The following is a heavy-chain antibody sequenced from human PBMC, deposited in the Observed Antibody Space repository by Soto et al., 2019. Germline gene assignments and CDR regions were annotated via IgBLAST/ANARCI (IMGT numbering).Heavy chain of an antibody. J-gene: IGHJ4*02. Sequence: EVQLLESGGGLVQPGGSLRLSCAASGFTFSSYAMSWVRQAPGKGLEWVSAISGSGGSTYYADSVKGRFTISRDNSKNTLYLQMNRLRAEDTAVYYCAKDQRVWGSYRLLDYWGQGTLVTVSS. CDR1: GFTFSSYA. CDR3: AKDQRVWGSYRLLDY. V-gene: IGHV3-23*01. CDR2: ISGSGGST. D-gene: IGHD3-16*02.